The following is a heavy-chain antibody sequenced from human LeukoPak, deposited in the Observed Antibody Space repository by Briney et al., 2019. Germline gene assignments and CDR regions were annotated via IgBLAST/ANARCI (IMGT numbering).Heavy chain of an antibody. CDR1: GGSFSGYY. Sequence: SETLSLTCAVYGGSFSGYYWSWIRQPPGKGLEWIGEINHSGSTNYNPSPKSRVTISVDTSKNQFSLKLSSVTAADTAVYYCARLAYYYDSSGYIDYWGQGTLVTVSS. CDR3: ARLAYYYDSSGYIDY. V-gene: IGHV4-34*01. D-gene: IGHD3-22*01. CDR2: INHSGST. J-gene: IGHJ4*02.